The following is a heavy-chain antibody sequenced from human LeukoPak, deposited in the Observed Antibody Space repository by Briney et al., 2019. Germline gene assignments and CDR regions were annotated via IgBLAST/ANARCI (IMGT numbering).Heavy chain of an antibody. Sequence: ASVSVSCTASGYTFTGYYMNWVRQAPGQGLEWMGWINPNSGGTNYAQKFQGRVTMTRDTSISTAYMELSRLRSDDTAVYYCARTTRGTVVTCRGLDYWGQGTLVTVSS. CDR1: GYTFTGYY. D-gene: IGHD4-23*01. V-gene: IGHV1-2*02. CDR3: ARTTRGTVVTCRGLDY. CDR2: INPNSGGT. J-gene: IGHJ4*02.